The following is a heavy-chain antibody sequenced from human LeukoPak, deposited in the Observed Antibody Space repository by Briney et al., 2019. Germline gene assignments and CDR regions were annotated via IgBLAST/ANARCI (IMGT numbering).Heavy chain of an antibody. Sequence: SVKVSCKASGGTFSSYAISWVRQAPGQGLEWMGRIIPILGIANYAQKFQGRVTITADKSTSTAYMELSSLRSEDTAVYYCARDFAPHYYGSGMVDYWGQGTLVTVSS. D-gene: IGHD3-10*01. CDR3: ARDFAPHYYGSGMVDY. CDR2: IIPILGIA. V-gene: IGHV1-69*04. CDR1: GGTFSSYA. J-gene: IGHJ4*02.